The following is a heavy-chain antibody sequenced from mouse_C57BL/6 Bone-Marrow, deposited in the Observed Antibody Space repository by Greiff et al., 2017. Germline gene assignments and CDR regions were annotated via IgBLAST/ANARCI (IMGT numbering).Heavy chain of an antibody. D-gene: IGHD4-1*01. CDR2: INPSSGYP. CDR3: ARSTGPYCFDY. Sequence: QVQLKEPGAELAKPGASVKLSCKASGYTFTSYWMHWVKQRPGQGLEWIGYINPSSGYPKYNQKFKDKATLTADKSSSTAYMQLRSLTYEDSAVYYCARSTGPYCFDYWGQGTTLTVSS. CDR1: GYTFTSYW. V-gene: IGHV1-7*01. J-gene: IGHJ2*01.